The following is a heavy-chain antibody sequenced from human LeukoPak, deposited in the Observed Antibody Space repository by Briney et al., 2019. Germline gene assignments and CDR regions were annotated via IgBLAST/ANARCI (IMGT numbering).Heavy chain of an antibody. CDR3: AKGSSGYFADL. V-gene: IGHV3-23*01. CDR1: EFIFNNYG. J-gene: IGHJ5*02. D-gene: IGHD3-22*01. Sequence: QSGGSLRLSCAASEFIFNNYGLIWVRQAPGKGLEWVSAISNDGGGTQYADFVEGRFTISRDNSKNTLFLQMSSLRAEDTALYYCAKGSSGYFADLWGQGTLVTVSS. CDR2: ISNDGGGT.